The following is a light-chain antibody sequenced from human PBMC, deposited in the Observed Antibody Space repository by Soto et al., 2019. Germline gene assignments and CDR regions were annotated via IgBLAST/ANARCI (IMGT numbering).Light chain of an antibody. CDR2: GAF. V-gene: IGKV1-39*01. CDR3: QQSYSAPQVT. J-gene: IGKJ4*01. CDR1: QSISNW. Sequence: DIQLTQTPSTLPASVGDRVTITCRASQSISNWLAWYHQKPGKAPKLLIYGAFSLQSGVPSRFSGSGSGTDFTLTISSLQPEDFATYYCQQSYSAPQVTFGGGTKVDIK.